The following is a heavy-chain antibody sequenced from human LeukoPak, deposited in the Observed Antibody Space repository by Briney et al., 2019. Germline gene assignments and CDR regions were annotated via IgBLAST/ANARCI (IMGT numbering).Heavy chain of an antibody. CDR1: GYTFTSYD. D-gene: IGHD6-6*01. J-gene: IGHJ3*02. V-gene: IGHV1-8*01. Sequence: ASVKVSCKASGYTFTSYDINWVRQATGQGLEWMGWMNPNSGSTGYAQKFQGRVTMTRNTSISTAYMELSSLRSEDTAVYYCASGSSWRGDAFDIWGQGTMVTVSS. CDR2: MNPNSGST. CDR3: ASGSSWRGDAFDI.